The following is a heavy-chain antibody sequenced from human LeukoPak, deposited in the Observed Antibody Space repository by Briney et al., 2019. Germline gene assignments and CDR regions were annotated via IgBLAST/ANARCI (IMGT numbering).Heavy chain of an antibody. CDR1: GYTFTSYG. V-gene: IGHV1-2*02. CDR2: INPNSGGT. CDR3: ARVLELPLDY. Sequence: GASVKVSCKASGYTFTSYGISWVRQAPGQGLEWMGWINPNSGGTNYAQKFQGRVTMTRDTSISTAYMELSRLRSDDTAVYYCARVLELPLDYWGQGTLVTVSS. D-gene: IGHD1-7*01. J-gene: IGHJ4*02.